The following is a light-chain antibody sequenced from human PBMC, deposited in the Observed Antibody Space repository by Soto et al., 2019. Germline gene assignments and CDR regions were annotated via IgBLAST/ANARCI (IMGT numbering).Light chain of an antibody. Sequence: EIVLTQTPGTLSLSPGERATLSCRASQSVSRSYLAWYQQKPGQAPRLLIYGASSRATGISDRFSGSGSGTDFTLTISRLEPEDFAVYYCHQYGISSWTFGQGTKVEIK. V-gene: IGKV3-20*01. CDR1: QSVSRSY. CDR3: HQYGISSWT. CDR2: GAS. J-gene: IGKJ1*01.